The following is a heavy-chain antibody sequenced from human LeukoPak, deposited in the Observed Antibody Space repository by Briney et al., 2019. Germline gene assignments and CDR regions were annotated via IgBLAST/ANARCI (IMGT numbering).Heavy chain of an antibody. D-gene: IGHD2-2*01. J-gene: IGHJ5*02. V-gene: IGHV4-59*02. CDR2: VYYSGST. CDR1: GGSVSGYY. Sequence: SETLSLTCVVSGGSVSGYYWGWIRQPPGRGLEWIGYVYYSGSTNYNPSFKSRITISVDTSRNQFSLHLNSVTPEDTAVYYCARRLTQYDCFDPWGQGTLVTVSS. CDR3: ARRLTQYDCFDP.